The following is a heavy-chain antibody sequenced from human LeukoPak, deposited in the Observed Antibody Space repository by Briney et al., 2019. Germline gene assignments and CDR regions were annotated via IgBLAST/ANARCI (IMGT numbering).Heavy chain of an antibody. CDR2: IIPIFGIA. V-gene: IGHV1-69*04. Sequence: ASVEVSCKASGGTFSSYAISWVRQAPGQGLEWMGRIIPIFGIANYAQKFQGRVTITADKSTSTAYMELSSLRSEDTAVYYCARDTSLYSSSSSHYFDYWGQGTLVTVSS. CDR3: ARDTSLYSSSSSHYFDY. D-gene: IGHD6-6*01. CDR1: GGTFSSYA. J-gene: IGHJ4*02.